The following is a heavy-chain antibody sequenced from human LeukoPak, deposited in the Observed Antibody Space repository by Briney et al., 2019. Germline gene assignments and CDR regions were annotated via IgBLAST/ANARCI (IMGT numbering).Heavy chain of an antibody. J-gene: IGHJ4*02. CDR3: ARGYCSGGSCYPLNY. Sequence: GGSLRLSCAVSGFTFSGFWMSWSRQAPGKGLEWVASINSDGSEGYYADVVKGRFTISRDNAKNSLYLQMNSLRDEDTAVYYCARGYCSGGSCYPLNYWGQGTLVTVSS. V-gene: IGHV3-7*01. CDR2: INSDGSEG. D-gene: IGHD2-15*01. CDR1: GFTFSGFW.